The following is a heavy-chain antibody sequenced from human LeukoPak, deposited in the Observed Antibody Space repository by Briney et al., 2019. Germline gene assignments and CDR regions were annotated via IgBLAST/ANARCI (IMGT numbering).Heavy chain of an antibody. CDR2: LNSDGTNT. D-gene: IGHD5-12*01. CDR3: ARGGLRNWYFDL. CDR1: GFTFSSYW. V-gene: IGHV3-74*01. J-gene: IGHJ2*01. Sequence: PGGSLRLSCAASGFTFSSYWMHWVRQAPGKGLVWVSRLNSDGTNTYHADSVKGRVTISRDNAKNTVYLEVNSLRAEDTAVYYCARGGLRNWYFDLWGRGTLVTVSS.